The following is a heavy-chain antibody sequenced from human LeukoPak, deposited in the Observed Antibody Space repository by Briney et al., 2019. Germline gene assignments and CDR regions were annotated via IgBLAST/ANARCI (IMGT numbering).Heavy chain of an antibody. CDR2: IYYSGST. Sequence: SETLSLTCTVSGGSISSYYWGWIRQPPGKGLEWIGSIYYSGSTYYNPSLKSRVTISVDTSKNQFSLKLSSVTAADTAVYYCARHRSSWYYFDYWGQGTLVTVSS. D-gene: IGHD6-13*01. CDR1: GGSISSYY. CDR3: ARHRSSWYYFDY. V-gene: IGHV4-39*01. J-gene: IGHJ4*02.